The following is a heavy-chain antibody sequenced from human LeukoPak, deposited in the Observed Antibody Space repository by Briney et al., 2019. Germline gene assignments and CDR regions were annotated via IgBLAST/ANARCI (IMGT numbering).Heavy chain of an antibody. CDR3: ARDVGEYCSSVSCYASDY. D-gene: IGHD2-2*01. CDR2: INPSSGGT. CDR1: GYTFTNYA. J-gene: IGHJ4*02. V-gene: IGHV1-2*02. Sequence: ASVKVSCKASGYTFTNYAINWVRQAPGQGLEWMGWINPSSGGTNYAQKFQGRVTMTRDTSISTAYMELSRLRSDDTAVYYCARDVGEYCSSVSCYASDYWGQGTLVTVSS.